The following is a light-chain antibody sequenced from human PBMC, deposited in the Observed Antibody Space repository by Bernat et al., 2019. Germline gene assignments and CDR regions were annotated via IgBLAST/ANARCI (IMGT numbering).Light chain of an antibody. Sequence: QSALTQPPSASGSPGQSVTISCAGTSSDVGGYDYVSWYQRHPGKAPKLMIYEVSKRPSGVPNRFSGSNSGNPASLTVSGLQPEDEADYSCTSYTTSNTWVFGGGTKLTVL. CDR2: EVS. V-gene: IGLV2-8*01. J-gene: IGLJ3*02. CDR1: SSDVGGYDY. CDR3: TSYTTSNTWV.